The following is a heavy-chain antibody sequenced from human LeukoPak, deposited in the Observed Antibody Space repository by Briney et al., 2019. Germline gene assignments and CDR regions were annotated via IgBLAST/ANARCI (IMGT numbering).Heavy chain of an antibody. V-gene: IGHV3-7*01. CDR1: GFTFNTYA. J-gene: IGHJ3*02. CDR2: IKQDGSEK. CDR3: ARKLGSGWHGGAFDS. D-gene: IGHD6-19*01. Sequence: PGGTLRLSCTASGFTFNTYAMSWVRQAPGKGLEWVANIKQDGSEKYYVDSVKGRFTISRDNAKNSLYLQMHSLRAEDTAVYYCARKLGSGWHGGAFDSWGQGTMVTVSS.